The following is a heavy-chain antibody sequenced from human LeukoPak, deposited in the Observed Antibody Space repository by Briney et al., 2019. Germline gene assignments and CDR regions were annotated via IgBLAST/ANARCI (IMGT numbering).Heavy chain of an antibody. CDR2: INPNSGGT. CDR3: ARVGDFWSGSDY. Sequence: ASVKVSCKASGYTFTGYYMHWVRQAPGQGLEWMGRINPNSGGTNYAQKFQGRVTMTRDTSISTAYMELRRLRSDDTAVYYCARVGDFWSGSDYWGQGTLVTVSS. J-gene: IGHJ4*02. V-gene: IGHV1-2*06. CDR1: GYTFTGYY. D-gene: IGHD3-3*01.